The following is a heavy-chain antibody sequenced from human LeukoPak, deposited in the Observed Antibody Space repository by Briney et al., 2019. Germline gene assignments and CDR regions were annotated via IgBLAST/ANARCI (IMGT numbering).Heavy chain of an antibody. D-gene: IGHD6-19*01. V-gene: IGHV4-59*12. CDR3: ASPSIAVAGRVYYFDY. Sequence: SETLSLTCTVSGGSISSYYWSWIRQPPGKGLEWIGYIYYSGSTNYNPSLKSRITISVDTSKNQFSLKLSSVTAADTAVYYCASPSIAVAGRVYYFDYWGQGTLVTVSS. CDR1: GGSISSYY. J-gene: IGHJ4*02. CDR2: IYYSGST.